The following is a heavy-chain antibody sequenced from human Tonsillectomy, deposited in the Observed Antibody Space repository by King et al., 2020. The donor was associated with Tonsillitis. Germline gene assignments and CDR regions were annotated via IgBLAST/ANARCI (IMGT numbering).Heavy chain of an antibody. V-gene: IGHV4-39*01. CDR1: VGSISSSSYY. J-gene: IGHJ6*02. CDR3: ARLTVIYGMDV. CDR2: IYYSGST. Sequence: QLQLQESGPGLVKPSETLSLTCTVSVGSISSSSYYWGWIRQPPGKGLEWLGGIYYSGSTYLHPSLKSRVTISVDTSKNQFSLKLSSVTAADTAVYYCARLTVIYGMDVWGQGTTVTVSS. D-gene: IGHD4-17*01.